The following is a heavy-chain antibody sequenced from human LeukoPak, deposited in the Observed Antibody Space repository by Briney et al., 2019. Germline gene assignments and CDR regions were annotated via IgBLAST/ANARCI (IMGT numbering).Heavy chain of an antibody. CDR3: ARQIASAGTAGFDF. CDR1: SDSISSFY. D-gene: IGHD6-13*01. CDR2: IYSTGST. V-gene: IGHV4-4*07. Sequence: SETLSLTCTVSSDSISSFYWTWIRQPAGKGLEWIGRIYSTGSTNYNPSLKSRVTMSVDTSKNQFSLRLRSVTAADTAAYYCARQIASAGTAGFDFWGQGALVTVSS. J-gene: IGHJ4*02.